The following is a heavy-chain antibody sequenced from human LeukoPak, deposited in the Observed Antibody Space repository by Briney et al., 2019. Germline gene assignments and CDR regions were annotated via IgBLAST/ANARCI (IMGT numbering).Heavy chain of an antibody. CDR2: INHSGST. CDR1: GGSFSGYY. V-gene: IGHV4-34*01. D-gene: IGHD3-9*01. Sequence: SETLSLTCAVYGGSFSGYYWSWIRRPPGKGLEWIGEINHSGSTNYNPSLKSRVTISVDTSKNQFSLKLSSVTAADTAVYYCARGRYVLRYFDWSTPDYFDYWGQGTLVTVSS. J-gene: IGHJ4*02. CDR3: ARGRYVLRYFDWSTPDYFDY.